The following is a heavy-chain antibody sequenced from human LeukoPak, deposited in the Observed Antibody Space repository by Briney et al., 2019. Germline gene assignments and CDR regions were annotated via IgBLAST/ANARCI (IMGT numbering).Heavy chain of an antibody. J-gene: IGHJ3*01. V-gene: IGHV1-2*02. Sequence: ASVKVSCKASGYTFNDCYMHWVRQAPGQGLEWMGWIDPHSGGTNSAQKFQGRVTMTRDTSISTAYMELSRLRSDDTAVYYCAREYYDSSGRKHGFDVWGQGTMVTVSS. CDR2: IDPHSGGT. D-gene: IGHD3-22*01. CDR1: GYTFNDCY. CDR3: AREYYDSSGRKHGFDV.